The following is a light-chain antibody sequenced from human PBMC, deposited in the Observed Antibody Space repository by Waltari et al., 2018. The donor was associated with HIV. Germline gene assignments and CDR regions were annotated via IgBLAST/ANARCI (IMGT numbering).Light chain of an antibody. CDR2: AAS. J-gene: IGKJ3*01. Sequence: DIQLTQSPSSLSASIGDRVTITCRASQNIGPYLHWYQEIPGKGPRLLIYAASTLQSGVPTRFTGGGSGTEFTLTISSLQPEDFAVYYCQQSYILFSFGPGTKVDIK. V-gene: IGKV1-39*01. CDR3: QQSYILFS. CDR1: QNIGPY.